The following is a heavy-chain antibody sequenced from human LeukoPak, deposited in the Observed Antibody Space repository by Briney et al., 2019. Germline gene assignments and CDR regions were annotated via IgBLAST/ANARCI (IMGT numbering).Heavy chain of an antibody. CDR3: ARAPHYSNYGPYYYGMDV. J-gene: IGHJ6*02. D-gene: IGHD4-11*01. V-gene: IGHV3-11*06. CDR2: ISSSSSYA. CDR1: GFTFGDYA. Sequence: GGSLRLSCTASGFTFGDYAMSWIRQAPGKGLEWASYISSSSSYANYADSVKGRFTISRDNAKNSLYLQMNSLRAEDTAVYYCARAPHYSNYGPYYYGMDVWGQGTTVTVSS.